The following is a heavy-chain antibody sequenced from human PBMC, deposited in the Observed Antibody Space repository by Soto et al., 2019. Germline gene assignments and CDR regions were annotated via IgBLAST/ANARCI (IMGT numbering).Heavy chain of an antibody. V-gene: IGHV3-30-3*01. CDR3: ARDARVVGASHAFDI. Sequence: GGSLRLSCAASGFTFSSYAMHWVRQAPGKGLEWVAVISYDGSNKYYADSVKGRFTISRDNSKNTLYLQMNSLRAEDTAVYYCARDARVVGASHAFDIWGQGTMVTVSS. D-gene: IGHD1-26*01. CDR1: GFTFSSYA. CDR2: ISYDGSNK. J-gene: IGHJ3*02.